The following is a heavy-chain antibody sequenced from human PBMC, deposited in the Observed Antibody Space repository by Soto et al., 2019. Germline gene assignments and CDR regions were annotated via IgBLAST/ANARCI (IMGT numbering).Heavy chain of an antibody. CDR3: ARGEGGPRWGSIDY. CDR2: INPNSGGT. CDR1: GYPFTGYY. V-gene: IGHV1-2*04. D-gene: IGHD2-21*01. Sequence: GASVKVSCKASGYPFTGYYMHWVRQAPGQGLEWMGWINPNSGGTNYAQKFQGWVTMTRDTSISTAYMELSRLRSDDTAVYYCARGEGGPRWGSIDYWGQGTLVTSPQ. J-gene: IGHJ4*02.